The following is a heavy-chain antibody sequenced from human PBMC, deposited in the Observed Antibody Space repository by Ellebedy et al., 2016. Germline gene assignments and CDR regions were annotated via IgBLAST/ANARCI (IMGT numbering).Heavy chain of an antibody. J-gene: IGHJ3*01. CDR3: ATYDVMIGGRGA. D-gene: IGHD3-9*01. V-gene: IGHV4-31*03. CDR1: GGSVSSDAYH. Sequence: SETLSLXXIVSGGSVSSDAYHWSWIRQRPGKGLEWIGYIFSSGRTHYNPSLESRITMSVDTSKNQFSLKLDSVTAADTAVYFCATYDVMIGGRGAWGQGTLVTVSS. CDR2: IFSSGRT.